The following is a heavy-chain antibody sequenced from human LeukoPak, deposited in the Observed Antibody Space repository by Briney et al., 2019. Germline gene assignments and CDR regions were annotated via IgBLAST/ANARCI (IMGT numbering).Heavy chain of an antibody. Sequence: ASVKVSCKASGYTFTDYYIHWVRQAPGQGLEWMGWISGYNGKTKYAKKVQGRVTMTTDTSTNTAYMELRSLRSDDTAVYYCARIVDVEWELRKNAFDIWGQGTMVTVSS. V-gene: IGHV1-18*04. CDR2: ISGYNGKT. CDR1: GYTFTDYY. J-gene: IGHJ3*02. D-gene: IGHD1-26*01. CDR3: ARIVDVEWELRKNAFDI.